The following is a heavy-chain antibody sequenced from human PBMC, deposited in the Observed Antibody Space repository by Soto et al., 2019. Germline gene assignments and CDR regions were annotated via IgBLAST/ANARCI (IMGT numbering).Heavy chain of an antibody. CDR1: GYTFTSYY. CDR3: ARDRGLHSSSSCYYGMDV. Sequence: ASVKVSCKASGYTFTSYYMHWVRQAPGQGLEWMGIINPSGGSTSYAQKFQGRVTMTRDTSTSTVYMELSSLRSEDTAVYYCARDRGLHSSSSCYYGMDVWGQGTTVTVSS. J-gene: IGHJ6*02. CDR2: INPSGGST. V-gene: IGHV1-46*01. D-gene: IGHD6-6*01.